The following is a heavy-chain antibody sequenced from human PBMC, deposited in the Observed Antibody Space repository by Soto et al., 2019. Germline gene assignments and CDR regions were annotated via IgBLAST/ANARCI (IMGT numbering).Heavy chain of an antibody. CDR2: ISGSGDKT. V-gene: IGHV3-23*01. D-gene: IGHD3-10*01. CDR3: AKDRGAFWGFTN. J-gene: IGHJ4*02. Sequence: EVQLLESGGGLVHPGGSLRLSCAASGFTFNHYAMSWVRQAPGKGLEWVSAISGSGDKTYHADSLQGRLAISRDNSKTTLFLQLNNLSADDSAVYYCAKDRGAFWGFTNWGLGTLVTVSS. CDR1: GFTFNHYA.